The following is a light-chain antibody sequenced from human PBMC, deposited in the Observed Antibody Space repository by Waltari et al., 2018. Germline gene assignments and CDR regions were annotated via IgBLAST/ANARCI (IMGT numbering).Light chain of an antibody. Sequence: SYVLTQPPSVSVAPGQTARLTCGGDRLGSKSVHWYQQKPGQAPVLGVFDDSDRPSGISERFSGAISGPTATLTSSRVEAGDEADYYCQVWESSVVFGGGTKLTVL. CDR2: DDS. J-gene: IGLJ2*01. V-gene: IGLV3-21*02. CDR3: QVWESSVV. CDR1: RLGSKS.